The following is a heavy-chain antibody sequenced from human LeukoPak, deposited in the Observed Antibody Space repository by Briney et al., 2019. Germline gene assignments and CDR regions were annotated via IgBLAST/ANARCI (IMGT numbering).Heavy chain of an antibody. CDR3: ARIGRGRGYSGSSGAFDI. J-gene: IGHJ3*02. D-gene: IGHD5-12*01. V-gene: IGHV1-18*01. Sequence: GASVKVSCKASGYTFTSYGISLVRQAPGQGLEWMGWISAYNGNTNYAQKLQGRVTMTTDTSTSTAYMELRSLRSDDTAVYYCARIGRGRGYSGSSGAFDIWGQGTMVTVSS. CDR1: GYTFTSYG. CDR2: ISAYNGNT.